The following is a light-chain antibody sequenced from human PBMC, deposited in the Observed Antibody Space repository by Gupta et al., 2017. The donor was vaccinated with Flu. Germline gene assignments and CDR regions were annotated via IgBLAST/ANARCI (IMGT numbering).Light chain of an antibody. J-gene: IGLJ3*02. V-gene: IGLV4-69*01. Sequence: IVLTQSPSASASLGASVKLTCTLRSGHSSYAIAWHQQQPEKGPRYLMKLSSDGSHSKGDGIPDRFSGSSSGAERYLTISSLQSEDEADYYCQTWGTGIRVFGGGTKLTVL. CDR1: SGHSSYA. CDR2: LSSDGSH. CDR3: QTWGTGIRV.